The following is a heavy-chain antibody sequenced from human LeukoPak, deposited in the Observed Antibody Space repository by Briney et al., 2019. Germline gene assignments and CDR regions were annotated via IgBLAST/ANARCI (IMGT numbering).Heavy chain of an antibody. D-gene: IGHD5-18*01. CDR3: AKGLRAQQWLSFDY. CDR1: GLTFSSHA. CDR2: ISGSGGYT. J-gene: IGHJ4*02. V-gene: IGHV3-23*01. Sequence: PGGSLRLSCGASGLTFSSHAMSWVRQAPGKGLEWVSAISGSGGYTYYADSVKGRFTISRDNSKNTLYLQMNSLRAEDTAVYYCAKGLRAQQWLSFDYWGQGTLVTVSS.